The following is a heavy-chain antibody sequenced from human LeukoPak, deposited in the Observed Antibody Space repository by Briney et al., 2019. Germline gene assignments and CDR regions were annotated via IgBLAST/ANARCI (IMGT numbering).Heavy chain of an antibody. V-gene: IGHV4-59*01. D-gene: IGHD3-22*01. CDR1: GGPISTYY. CDR2: IYYTGSS. CDR3: ARGVYSSGYYYYFDS. Sequence: SEPLPLTCPVSGGPISTYYWSWIRKSPGKGLEWIGYIYYTGSSSYNPSLRGRVSISVDTSKNQFSLRLSSVTVADTAIYYCARGVYSSGYYYYFDSWGQGALVTVSS. J-gene: IGHJ4*02.